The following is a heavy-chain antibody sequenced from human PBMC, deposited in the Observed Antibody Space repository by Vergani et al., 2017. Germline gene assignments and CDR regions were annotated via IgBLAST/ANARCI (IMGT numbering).Heavy chain of an antibody. D-gene: IGHD4-17*01. CDR3: ARDHSEGYGDYVGAFDI. CDR2: IYTSGST. J-gene: IGHJ3*02. V-gene: IGHV4-61*02. CDR1: GGSISSGSYY. Sequence: QVQLQESGPGLVKPSQTLSLTCTVSGGSISSGSYYWSWIRQPAGKGLEWIGRIYTSGSTNYNPSLKSRVTISVDTSKNQFSLKLSSVTAADTAVYYCARDHSEGYGDYVGAFDIWGQGTMVTVSS.